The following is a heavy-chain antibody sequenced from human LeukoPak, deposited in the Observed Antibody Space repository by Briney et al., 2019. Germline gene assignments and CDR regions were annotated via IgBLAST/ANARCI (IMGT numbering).Heavy chain of an antibody. V-gene: IGHV1-18*01. D-gene: IGHD3-9*01. Sequence: ASVKVSCKASGYTFTSYGISWARQAPGQGLEWMGWISAYNGNTNYAQKLQGRVTMTTDTSTSTAYMELRSLRSDDTAMYYCARDDILTGCYMWYFDYWGQGTLVTVSS. CDR1: GYTFTSYG. J-gene: IGHJ4*02. CDR3: ARDDILTGCYMWYFDY. CDR2: ISAYNGNT.